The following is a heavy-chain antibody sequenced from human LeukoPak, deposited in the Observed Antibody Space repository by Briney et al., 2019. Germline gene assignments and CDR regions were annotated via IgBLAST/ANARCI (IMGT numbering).Heavy chain of an antibody. CDR3: ARENLRYGSGTYPLYLEY. D-gene: IGHD3-10*01. Sequence: PGRSLRLSWAASGFTFSTYTMHWVSQAPGEGLEWVAVILYDGTNQYYADSVKGRFTISRDNSKNTVYLQMNSLRAEDTAVYYCARENLRYGSGTYPLYLEYWGQGTLVTVSS. CDR2: ILYDGTNQ. J-gene: IGHJ4*02. CDR1: GFTFSTYT. V-gene: IGHV3-30-3*01.